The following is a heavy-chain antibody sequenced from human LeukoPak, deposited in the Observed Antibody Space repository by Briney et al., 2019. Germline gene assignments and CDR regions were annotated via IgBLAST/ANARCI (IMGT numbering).Heavy chain of an antibody. Sequence: SETLSLTCTVSGGSISSYYWSWIRQPPGKGLEWVGYIYYSGSTNYNPSLKSRVTISVDTSKNQFSLKLSSVTAADTAVYYCARVASYSSSRGAFDIWGQGTMVTVSS. D-gene: IGHD6-13*01. CDR1: GGSISSYY. J-gene: IGHJ3*02. V-gene: IGHV4-59*08. CDR3: ARVASYSSSRGAFDI. CDR2: IYYSGST.